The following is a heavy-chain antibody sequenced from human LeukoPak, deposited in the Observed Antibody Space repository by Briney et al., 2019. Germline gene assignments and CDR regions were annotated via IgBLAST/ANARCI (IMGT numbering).Heavy chain of an antibody. D-gene: IGHD3-10*01. Sequence: GASVKVSCKASGYTFTVYYMHWVRQAPGQGLAWMGWINPNSGGTNYAQKFQGRVTMTRDTSISTAYMELSRLRSDDTAVYYCAIGNVLLWLRVRYYFDYWGQGTLVTASS. J-gene: IGHJ4*02. CDR1: GYTFTVYY. CDR2: INPNSGGT. CDR3: AIGNVLLWLRVRYYFDY. V-gene: IGHV1-2*02.